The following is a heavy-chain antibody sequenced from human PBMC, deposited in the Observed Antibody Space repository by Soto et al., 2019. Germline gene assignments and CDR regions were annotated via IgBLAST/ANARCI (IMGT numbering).Heavy chain of an antibody. CDR2: IYTTRSP. J-gene: IGHJ5*02. CDR1: GDSVSKYY. CDR3: ARSPAYGDYVNLDT. V-gene: IGHV4-4*07. D-gene: IGHD4-17*01. Sequence: SETLSLTCTVSGDSVSKYYWNWIRQPAGKGLEWIGRIYTTRSPNYNPSLKSRVTMSVDTSKNQFSLKLNLSSVTAADTAVYYCARSPAYGDYVNLDTWGQGTLVTVSS.